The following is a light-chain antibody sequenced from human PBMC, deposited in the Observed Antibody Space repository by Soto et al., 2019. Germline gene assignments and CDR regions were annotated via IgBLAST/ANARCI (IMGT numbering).Light chain of an antibody. CDR3: QQHNNWPPIT. V-gene: IGKV3-15*01. CDR2: DTS. J-gene: IGKJ5*01. CDR1: QSVSSSY. Sequence: EIGLTQSPGTLSFSPGERPTRSCRASQSVSSSYLAWYQQKPGQAPRLLIYDTSTRATGIPARFSGSGSGTEFTLTISSLQSEDFAVYYCQQHNNWPPITFGQGTQLEIK.